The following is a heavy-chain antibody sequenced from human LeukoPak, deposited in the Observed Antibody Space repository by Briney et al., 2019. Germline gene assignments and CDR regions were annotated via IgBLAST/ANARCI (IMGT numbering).Heavy chain of an antibody. V-gene: IGHV4-61*02. CDR3: ARGGFSGSDLDY. CDR2: IYTSGST. CDR1: GGSISSSSYY. J-gene: IGHJ4*02. Sequence: PSETLSLTCTVSGGSISSSSYYWGWIRQPAGKGLEWIGRIYTSGSTIYNPSLKSRVTMSVDTSKNQFSLKLSSVTAADTAVYYCARGGFSGSDLDYWGQGTLVTVSS. D-gene: IGHD3-22*01.